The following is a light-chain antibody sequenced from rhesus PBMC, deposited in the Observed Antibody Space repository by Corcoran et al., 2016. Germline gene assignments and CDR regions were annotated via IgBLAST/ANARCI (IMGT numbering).Light chain of an antibody. CDR2: ELS. Sequence: QAALTQPRSVSGSPGQSVTISCAGTSSDIGGYKYVSWYQQHPGTAPKLMIYELSKRPSGVSDRFSGSKSGNTASLTISGLQAEDEADYYCSSYSGSNTFDVFGSGTKLTVL. J-gene: IGLJ6*01. CDR3: SSYSGSNTFDV. V-gene: IGLV2-32*02. CDR1: SSDIGGYKY.